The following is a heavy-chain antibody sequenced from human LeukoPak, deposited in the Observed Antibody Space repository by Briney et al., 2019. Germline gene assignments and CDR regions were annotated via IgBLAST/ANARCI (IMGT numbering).Heavy chain of an antibody. CDR3: AKERVRLAARPVGLDY. J-gene: IGHJ4*02. CDR1: GFTFSSYA. CDR2: ISYDGSNK. D-gene: IGHD6-6*01. V-gene: IGHV3-30*04. Sequence: GGSLRLSCAASGFTFSSYAMHWVRQAPGKGLEWVAVISYDGSNKYYADSVKGRFTISRDNSKNTLYLQMNSLRAEDTAVYYCAKERVRLAARPVGLDYWGQGTLVTVSS.